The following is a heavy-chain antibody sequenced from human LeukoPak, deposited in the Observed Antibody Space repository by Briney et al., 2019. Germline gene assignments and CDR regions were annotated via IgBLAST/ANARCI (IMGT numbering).Heavy chain of an antibody. CDR3: ARAGEGYSYGYGLDY. V-gene: IGHV1-69*13. CDR2: IIPIFGTA. D-gene: IGHD5-18*01. Sequence: GASVKVSCKASGYTFTGYYMHWVRQAPGQGLEWMGGIIPIFGTANYAQKFQGRVTITADESTSTAYMELSSLRSEDTAVYYCARAGEGYSYGYGLDYWGQGTLVTVSS. CDR1: GYTFTGYY. J-gene: IGHJ4*02.